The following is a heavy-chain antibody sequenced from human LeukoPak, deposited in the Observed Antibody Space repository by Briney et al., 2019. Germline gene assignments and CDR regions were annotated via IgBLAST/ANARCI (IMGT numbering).Heavy chain of an antibody. CDR2: ISWNSGSI. J-gene: IGHJ4*02. CDR1: GFTFDDYA. Sequence: GGSLRLSCAASGFTFDDYAMHWVRQAPGKGLEWVSGISWNSGSIGYADSVKGRFTISRDNAKNSLYLQMNSLRAEDTALYYCAKVLAGTFGYWGQGTLVTVSS. CDR3: AKVLAGTFGY. D-gene: IGHD6-19*01. V-gene: IGHV3-9*01.